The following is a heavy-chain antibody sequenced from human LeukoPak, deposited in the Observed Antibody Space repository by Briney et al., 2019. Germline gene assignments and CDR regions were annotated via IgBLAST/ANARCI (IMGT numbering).Heavy chain of an antibody. CDR3: ARVRAVAGALGALYNWFDP. D-gene: IGHD6-19*01. V-gene: IGHV4-34*01. J-gene: IGHJ5*02. CDR2: INHSGST. Sequence: SETLSLICTVSGGSISGYYWSWIRQPPGKGLEWIGEINHSGSTNYNPSLKSRVTILVDTSKDQFSLKLSSVTAADTAVYYCARVRAVAGALGALYNWFDPWGQGTLVTVSS. CDR1: GGSISGYY.